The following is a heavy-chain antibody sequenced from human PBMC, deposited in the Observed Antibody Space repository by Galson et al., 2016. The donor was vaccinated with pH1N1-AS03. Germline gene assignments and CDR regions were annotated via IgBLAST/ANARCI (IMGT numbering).Heavy chain of an antibody. J-gene: IGHJ5*02. D-gene: IGHD2-15*01. CDR3: ARGVVDCSGPACSGTLRFDP. CDR2: MNPDSGNT. Sequence: SVKVSCKASGYTFTTYDINWVRQAPGQGLEWMGWMNPDSGNTGYAPSFQGRVTITRDTSISTAYMELSSLRSEDTAVYYCARGVVDCSGPACSGTLRFDPWGQGTLLTVSS. V-gene: IGHV1-8*03. CDR1: GYTFTTYD.